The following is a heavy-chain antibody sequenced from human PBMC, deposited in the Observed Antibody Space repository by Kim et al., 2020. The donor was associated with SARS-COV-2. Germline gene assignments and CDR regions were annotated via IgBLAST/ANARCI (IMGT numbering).Heavy chain of an antibody. CDR1: GFTFSSYA. CDR2: ISGSGGST. CDR3: AKDRWRGYCSSTSCSPYYYYGMDV. J-gene: IGHJ6*02. Sequence: GGSLRLSCAASGFTFSSYAMSWVRQAPGKGLEWVSAISGSGGSTYYADSVKGRFTISRDNSKNTLYLQMNSLRAEDTAVYYCAKDRWRGYCSSTSCSPYYYYGMDVWGQGTTVTVSS. D-gene: IGHD2-2*01. V-gene: IGHV3-23*01.